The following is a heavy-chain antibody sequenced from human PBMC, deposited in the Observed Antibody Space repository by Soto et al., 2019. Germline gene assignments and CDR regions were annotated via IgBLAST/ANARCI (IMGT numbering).Heavy chain of an antibody. CDR3: ARGIATGQLDP. CDR2: INPDNGNT. Sequence: QVQLVQSGAEVKKPGASVKISCKASGYTFTRYTMNWVRQAPGQRLEWMGWINPDNGNTKSSQKFQDRIMITRDTSASTANKDLSSLRSEDTAVYYCARGIATGQLDPWGQGTLVTVSA. CDR1: GYTFTRYT. V-gene: IGHV1-3*01. J-gene: IGHJ5*02. D-gene: IGHD2-15*01.